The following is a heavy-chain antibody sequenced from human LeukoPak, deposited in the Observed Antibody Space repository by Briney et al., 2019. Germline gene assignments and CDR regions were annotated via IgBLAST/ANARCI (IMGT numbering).Heavy chain of an antibody. J-gene: IGHJ4*02. Sequence: ASVKVSCKASGGTFSSHAISWVRQAPGQGLGWMGWITAYNDNTYYAQKLQGRVTMTTDTSTSTAYMELRSLRSDDTAVYYCARDLRRGSSSWYVSGGDYWGQGTLVTVSS. CDR3: ARDLRRGSSSWYVSGGDY. CDR1: GGTFSSHA. V-gene: IGHV1-18*01. D-gene: IGHD6-13*01. CDR2: ITAYNDNT.